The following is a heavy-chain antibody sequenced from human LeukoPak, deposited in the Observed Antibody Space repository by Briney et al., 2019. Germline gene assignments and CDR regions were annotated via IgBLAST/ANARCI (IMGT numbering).Heavy chain of an antibody. J-gene: IGHJ3*02. D-gene: IGHD3-22*01. Sequence: GGSLRLSCAASGFTFSSYATHWVRQAPGKGLEYVSAISSNGGSTYYTNSVKGRFTISRDNSKNTLYLQMGSLRAEDMAVYYCARESYYDSSGFDDAFDIWGQGTMVTVSS. CDR2: ISSNGGST. CDR3: ARESYYDSSGFDDAFDI. CDR1: GFTFSSYA. V-gene: IGHV3-64*01.